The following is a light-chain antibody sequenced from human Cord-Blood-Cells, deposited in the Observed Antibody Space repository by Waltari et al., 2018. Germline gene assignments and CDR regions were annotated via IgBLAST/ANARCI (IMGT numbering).Light chain of an antibody. CDR3: CSYAGSSTYV. V-gene: IGLV2-23*01. Sequence: QSALTQPASVSGSPGQSIPISCTGTSSDVGSSNLVSWYQQHPGKAPKLRIYEGSKRPSGVSNRFSGSKSGNTASLTISGLQAEDEADYYCCSYAGSSTYVVGTGTKVTVL. CDR2: EGS. J-gene: IGLJ1*01. CDR1: SSDVGSSNL.